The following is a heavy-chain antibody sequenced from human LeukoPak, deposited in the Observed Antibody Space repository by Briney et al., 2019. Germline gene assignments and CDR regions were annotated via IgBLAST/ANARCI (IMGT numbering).Heavy chain of an antibody. V-gene: IGHV4-30-2*01. CDR1: GGSISSGGYS. J-gene: IGHJ2*01. CDR3: ARGHWYVDL. CDR2: IYHSGST. Sequence: SQTLSLTCAVSGGSISSGGYSWSWIRQPPGKGLEWIGYIYHSGSTYYNPSLKSRVIISVDRSKNQFSLKLSSVTAADTAVYYCARGHWYVDLWGRGTLVTVSS.